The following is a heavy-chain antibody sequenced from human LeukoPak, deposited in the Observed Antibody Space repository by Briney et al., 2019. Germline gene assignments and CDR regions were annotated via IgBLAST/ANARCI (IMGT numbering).Heavy chain of an antibody. Sequence: ASVKVSCKASGYTFTGYYMHWVRQAPGQGLEWMGWINLNSGGTNDAQKFQGRVTMTRDTSISTAYMELSRLRSDDTAVYYCAAHIYCSGGSCPYYYYYMDVWGKGTTVTVSS. D-gene: IGHD2-15*01. V-gene: IGHV1-2*02. CDR2: INLNSGGT. CDR3: AAHIYCSGGSCPYYYYYMDV. CDR1: GYTFTGYY. J-gene: IGHJ6*03.